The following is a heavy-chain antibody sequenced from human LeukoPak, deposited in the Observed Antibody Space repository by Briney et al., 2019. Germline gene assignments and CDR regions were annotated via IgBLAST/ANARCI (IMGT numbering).Heavy chain of an antibody. D-gene: IGHD5-12*01. J-gene: IGHJ6*02. Sequence: GGSLRLSCAASGFTFSSYSMNWVRQAPGKGLEWVSSISSGSSYIYYADSVKGRFTISRDNAKNSLYLQMNSLRAEDTAVYYCARDDIRNYYYYGMDVWGQGTTVTVSS. CDR3: ARDDIRNYYYYGMDV. V-gene: IGHV3-21*01. CDR1: GFTFSSYS. CDR2: ISSGSSYI.